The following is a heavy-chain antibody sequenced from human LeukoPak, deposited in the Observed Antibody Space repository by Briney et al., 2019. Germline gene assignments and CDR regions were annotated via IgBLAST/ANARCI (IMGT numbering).Heavy chain of an antibody. J-gene: IGHJ4*02. Sequence: GGSLRLSCAASGFTFSSYTMNWVRQAPGKGLEWVSSISSSSSYIYYADSVKGRFTISRDNAKNSLYLQMNSLRAEDTAVYYCARAYSSSWYGGFDYWGQGTLVTVSS. D-gene: IGHD6-13*01. CDR2: ISSSSSYI. V-gene: IGHV3-21*01. CDR1: GFTFSSYT. CDR3: ARAYSSSWYGGFDY.